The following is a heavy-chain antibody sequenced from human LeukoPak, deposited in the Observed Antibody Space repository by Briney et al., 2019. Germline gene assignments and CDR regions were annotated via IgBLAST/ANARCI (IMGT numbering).Heavy chain of an antibody. CDR2: IYYSGST. D-gene: IGHD3-22*01. Sequence: PSETPSLTCTVSGGSISSSSYYWGWIRQPPGKGLEWIGSIYYSGSTYYNPSLKSRVTISVDTSKNQFSLKLSPVTAADTAVYYCATPLDYDSSGYYKNWGQGTLVTVSS. CDR1: GGSISSSSYY. J-gene: IGHJ4*02. CDR3: ATPLDYDSSGYYKN. V-gene: IGHV4-39*05.